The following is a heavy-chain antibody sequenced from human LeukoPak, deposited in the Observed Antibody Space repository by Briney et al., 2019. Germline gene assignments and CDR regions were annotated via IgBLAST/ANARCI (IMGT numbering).Heavy chain of an antibody. CDR1: GYTFTSYD. CDR3: ARAQIDFWSGYYKIWNYYYGMDV. D-gene: IGHD3-3*01. V-gene: IGHV1-8*01. Sequence: ASVKVSCKASGYTFTSYDINWVRQATGQGLEWMGWMNPNSGNTGYAQKFQGRVTMTRNTSIRPAYMELSSLRSEDTAVYYCARAQIDFWSGYYKIWNYYYGMDVWGQGTTVTVSS. CDR2: MNPNSGNT. J-gene: IGHJ6*02.